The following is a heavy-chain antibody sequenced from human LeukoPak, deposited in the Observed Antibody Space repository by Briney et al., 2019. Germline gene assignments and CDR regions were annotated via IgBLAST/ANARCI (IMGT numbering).Heavy chain of an antibody. J-gene: IGHJ5*02. CDR3: ARSRHCSSTSCYSFDP. V-gene: IGHV4-4*07. D-gene: IGHD2-2*01. CDR1: GVSISSYY. CDR2: IYTSGGT. Sequence: SETLSLTCTVSGVSISSYYWSWIRQPAGKGLEWIGRIYTSGGTTYNPSLKSRVTMSLDTSKNQYSLKLSSVTAADTAVYYCARSRHCSSTSCYSFDPWGQGTLVTVSS.